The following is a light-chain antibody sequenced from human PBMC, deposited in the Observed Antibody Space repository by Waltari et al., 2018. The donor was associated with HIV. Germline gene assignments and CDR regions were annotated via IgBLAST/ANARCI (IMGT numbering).Light chain of an antibody. Sequence: SYVLTQPPSVSVAPGKTANLSCIGDNIGSKSVHWYQQKPDRAPVLVIYYDADRPSGIPERFSGSNSGNTATLTISRVEAGDEADYYCHVWDSVSDHVVFGGGSKLTVL. CDR1: NIGSKS. J-gene: IGLJ2*01. V-gene: IGLV3-21*04. CDR3: HVWDSVSDHVV. CDR2: YDA.